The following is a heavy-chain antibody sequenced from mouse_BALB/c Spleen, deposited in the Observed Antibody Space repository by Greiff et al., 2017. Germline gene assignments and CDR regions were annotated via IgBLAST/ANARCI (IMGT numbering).Heavy chain of an antibody. J-gene: IGHJ2*01. Sequence: QVQLQQSGAELVKPGASVKLSCKASGYTFTSYYMYWVKQRPGQGLEWIGGINPSNGGTNFNEKFKSKATLTVDKSSSTAYMQLSSLTSEDSAVYYCTRWGTSYYFDYWGQGTTLTVSS. CDR2: INPSNGGT. D-gene: IGHD2-14*01. CDR1: GYTFTSYY. CDR3: TRWGTSYYFDY. V-gene: IGHV1S81*02.